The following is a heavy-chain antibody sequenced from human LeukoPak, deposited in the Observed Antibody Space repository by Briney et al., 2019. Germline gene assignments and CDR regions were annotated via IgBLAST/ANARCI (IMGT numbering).Heavy chain of an antibody. Sequence: SETLSLTCTVSGGSISSGSYYWSWIRQPAGKGLEWIGRFYTSGSTNYNPSLKSRVTISVDTSKNQFSLKLNSVTAADTAVYYCAGDFWSGYYFRDWGQGTLVTVSS. CDR3: AGDFWSGYYFRD. CDR2: FYTSGST. D-gene: IGHD3-3*01. J-gene: IGHJ4*02. V-gene: IGHV4-61*02. CDR1: GGSISSGSYY.